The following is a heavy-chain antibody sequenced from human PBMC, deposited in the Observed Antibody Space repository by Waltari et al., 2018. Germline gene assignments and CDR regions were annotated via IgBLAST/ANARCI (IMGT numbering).Heavy chain of an antibody. Sequence: QVQLQDSGPGLVKPSQTLTLTCTVSSGSISIPDYFWSWIRQAPGKGLEWIGGVSYRGITYYNPSLGSRVTMSVDTSKNQFSLNLNSMTAADAAVYYCARTTFVRYFDYWGQGTLVTVSS. V-gene: IGHV4-30-4*01. CDR3: ARTTFVRYFDY. D-gene: IGHD1-1*01. CDR2: VSYRGIT. J-gene: IGHJ4*02. CDR1: SGSISIPDYF.